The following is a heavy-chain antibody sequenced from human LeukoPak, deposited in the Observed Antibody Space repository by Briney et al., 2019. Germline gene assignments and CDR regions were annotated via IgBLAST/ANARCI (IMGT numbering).Heavy chain of an antibody. CDR2: VSRNSANI. V-gene: IGHV3-9*01. Sequence: PGWSLRLSCAASGFTFDDHAMHWVRQAPGKGLEWVSGVSRNSANIGYADSVKGRFTISRDNAKNSLYLQMNSLRAEDTAVYYCARDRGEGAHKVWAFFDFWGQGTVVTVSS. D-gene: IGHD3-10*01. CDR1: GFTFDDHA. J-gene: IGHJ4*02. CDR3: ARDRGEGAHKVWAFFDF.